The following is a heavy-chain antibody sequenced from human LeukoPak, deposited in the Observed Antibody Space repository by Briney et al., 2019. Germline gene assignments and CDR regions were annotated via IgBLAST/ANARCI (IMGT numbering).Heavy chain of an antibody. CDR1: GYTFTSYG. CDR2: ISGSNGNT. V-gene: IGHV1-18*01. J-gene: IGHJ4*02. CDR3: ARARYSSSWYYFDY. D-gene: IGHD6-13*01. Sequence: ASVKVSCKASGYTFTSYGISWVRQAPGQGLEWMGWISGSNGNTNYAQKLQGRVTMTTDTSTSTAYMELRSLRSDDTAVYYCARARYSSSWYYFDYWGQGTLVTVSS.